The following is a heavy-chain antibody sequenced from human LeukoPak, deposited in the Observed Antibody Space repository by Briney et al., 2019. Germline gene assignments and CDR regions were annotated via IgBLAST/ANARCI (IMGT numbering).Heavy chain of an antibody. V-gene: IGHV4-31*03. CDR2: IYYSGST. Sequence: SETLSLTCTVSGGSISSGGYYWSWIRQHPGKGLEWIGYIYYSGSTYYNPSLKSRVTISVDTSKNQFSLKLSSVTAADTAVYYCARMGYCSSTSCYERGNWFDPWGQGTLVTVSS. CDR1: GGSISSGGYY. J-gene: IGHJ5*02. CDR3: ARMGYCSSTSCYERGNWFDP. D-gene: IGHD2-2*01.